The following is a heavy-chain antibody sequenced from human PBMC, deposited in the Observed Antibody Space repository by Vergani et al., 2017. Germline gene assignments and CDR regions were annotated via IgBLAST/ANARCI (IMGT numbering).Heavy chain of an antibody. D-gene: IGHD2-15*01. Sequence: QVQLVQAAAEVKKPGASVKVSCKASGYTFTSYDINWVRQATGQGLEWMGWINPNSGNTGYAQKFQGRVTMTRNTSISTAYMELSSLRPEDTAVYYCARKWRIRKHKLMGYWGEETLVTVYS. J-gene: IGHJ4*02. CDR1: GYTFTSYD. V-gene: IGHV1-8*01. CDR2: INPNSGNT. CDR3: ARKWRIRKHKLMGY.